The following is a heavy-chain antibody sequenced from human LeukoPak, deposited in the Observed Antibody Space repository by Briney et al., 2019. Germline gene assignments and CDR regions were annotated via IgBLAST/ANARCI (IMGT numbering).Heavy chain of an antibody. CDR3: ARTSYYYDSSGYYHTFDY. Sequence: SGTLSLTCAVSGGSISSSNWWSWGRQPPGKGLEWIGEIYHSGSTNYNPSLKSRVTISVDKSKNQFSLKLSSVTAADTAVYYCARTSYYYDSSGYYHTFDYWGQGTLVTVSS. D-gene: IGHD3-22*01. J-gene: IGHJ4*02. V-gene: IGHV4-4*02. CDR2: IYHSGST. CDR1: GGSISSSNW.